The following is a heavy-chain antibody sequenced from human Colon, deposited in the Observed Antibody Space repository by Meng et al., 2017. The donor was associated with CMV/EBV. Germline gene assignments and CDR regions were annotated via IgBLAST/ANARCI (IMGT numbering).Heavy chain of an antibody. J-gene: IGHJ3*02. Sequence: QVQLQESGPGLVKPSQTLSLTCIVSGGSISSGDYYWSWNRQPPGKGLEWIGYINYSGNTYYNPSLKSRITISVDTSKNQFSLKLSSVTAADTAVYSCARYCSGGGCPPIGAFDIWGQGTMVTVSS. D-gene: IGHD2-15*01. CDR1: GGSISSGDYY. CDR3: ARYCSGGGCPPIGAFDI. CDR2: INYSGNT. V-gene: IGHV4-30-4*08.